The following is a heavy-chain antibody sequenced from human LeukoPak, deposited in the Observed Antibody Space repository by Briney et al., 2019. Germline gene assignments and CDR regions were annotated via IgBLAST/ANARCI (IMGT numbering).Heavy chain of an antibody. J-gene: IGHJ4*02. CDR3: ARLSGYSSGHYYSDY. V-gene: IGHV4-59*01. CDR1: GGSISSYY. CDR2: IYYSGST. D-gene: IGHD3-22*01. Sequence: SETLSLTCTVSGGSISSYYWSWIRQPPGKGLEWIGHIYYSGSTNYNPSLKSRVTISVDTSKNQFSLKLSSVTAADTAVYYCARLSGYSSGHYYSDYWGQGTLVTVSS.